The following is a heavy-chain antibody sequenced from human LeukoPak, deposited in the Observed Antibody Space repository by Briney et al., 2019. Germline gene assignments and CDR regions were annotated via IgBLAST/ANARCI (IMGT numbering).Heavy chain of an antibody. CDR1: GFTFDDYA. CDR3: AKRLGYDSSGPSDY. Sequence: GGSLRLSCAASGFTFDDYAMHWVRQAPGKGLEWVSGIRWNSVSIVYSDSVKGGFTISRDNAKNSLYLQMNSLRAEDTALYYCAKRLGYDSSGPSDYWGQGTLVTV. CDR2: IRWNSVSI. J-gene: IGHJ4*02. D-gene: IGHD3-22*01. V-gene: IGHV3-9*01.